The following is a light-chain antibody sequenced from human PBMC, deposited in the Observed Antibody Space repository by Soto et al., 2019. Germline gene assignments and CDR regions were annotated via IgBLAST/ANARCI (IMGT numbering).Light chain of an antibody. J-gene: IGKJ1*01. CDR2: GAS. CDR1: QSVSSN. CDR3: QQYKNGWT. V-gene: IGKV3-15*01. Sequence: MTTAQTILTLSPANRSILSCRASQSVSSNLAWYQQKPGQAPWLVIYGASTRATGIPARFSGSGSGTEFTLTISSLQSEDFAVYYCQQYKNGWTFGQGTKVDI.